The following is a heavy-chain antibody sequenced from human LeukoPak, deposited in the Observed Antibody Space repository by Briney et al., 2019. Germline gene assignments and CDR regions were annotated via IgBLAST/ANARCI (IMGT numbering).Heavy chain of an antibody. J-gene: IGHJ6*03. CDR3: ARGYGSGSYYLPEFYYYYYMDV. Sequence: QSGGSLRLSCAASGFTVSSNYMSWVRQAPGKGLEWVSVIYSGGSTYYADSVKGRFTISRDNSKNTLYLQMNSLRAEDTAVYYCARGYGSGSYYLPEFYYYYYMDVWGKGTTVTISS. CDR1: GFTVSSNY. D-gene: IGHD3-10*01. CDR2: IYSGGST. V-gene: IGHV3-66*01.